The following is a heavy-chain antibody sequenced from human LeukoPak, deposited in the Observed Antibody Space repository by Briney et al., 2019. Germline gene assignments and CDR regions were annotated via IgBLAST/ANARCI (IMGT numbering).Heavy chain of an antibody. CDR2: IYPGDSDT. CDR1: GYSFTSYW. V-gene: IGHV5-51*01. CDR3: ARLGPKPYCGGDCYSPWGYYYMDV. J-gene: IGHJ6*03. D-gene: IGHD2-21*02. Sequence: GESLKISCKGSGYSFTSYWIGWVRQMPGKGLEWMGIIYPGDSDTRYSPSFQGQVTISADKPISTAYLQWSSLKASDTAMYYCARLGPKPYCGGDCYSPWGYYYMDVWGKGTTVTISS.